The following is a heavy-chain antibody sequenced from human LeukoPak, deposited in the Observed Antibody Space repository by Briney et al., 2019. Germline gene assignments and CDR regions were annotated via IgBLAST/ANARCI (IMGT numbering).Heavy chain of an antibody. V-gene: IGHV4-39*07. CDR2: IYFSGST. CDR1: GASISSANYY. D-gene: IGHD2-2*01. CDR3: ARDSCSSTSCRKKFDN. Sequence: SETLSLTCTVSGASISSANYYWGWVRQPPGKGLEWIGSIYFSGSTYYNPSLKSRVTISVETSKVQFSLKLSSVTAADTAVYYCARDSCSSTSCRKKFDNWGQGTLVTVSS. J-gene: IGHJ4*02.